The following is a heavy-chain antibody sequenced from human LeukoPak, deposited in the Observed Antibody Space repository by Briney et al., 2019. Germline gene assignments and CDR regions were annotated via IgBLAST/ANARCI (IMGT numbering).Heavy chain of an antibody. J-gene: IGHJ4*02. D-gene: IGHD2-2*01. CDR3: ARFSGYCSSTSCTPGD. Sequence: GGALRLSCAASGFTLSSYCMNLVRPAPGEGLEWVLSICCSSSYIYYADSVKGRFTISRDNAKNSLYLQMNSLRAEDTAVYYCARFSGYCSSTSCTPGDWGQGTLVTVSS. CDR1: GFTLSSYC. CDR2: ICCSSSYI. V-gene: IGHV3-21*01.